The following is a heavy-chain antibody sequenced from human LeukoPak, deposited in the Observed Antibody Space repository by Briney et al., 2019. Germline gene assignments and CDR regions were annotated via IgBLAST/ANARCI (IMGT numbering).Heavy chain of an antibody. V-gene: IGHV4-61*02. Sequence: SETLSLTCTVSGGSISSGSYYWSWIRQPAGKGLEWIGRIYTSGSTKYNPSLKSRVTMSVETSKNQLSLKLSSVTAADTALYYCARDGMWHYGSGLDPWGQGTLVTVSS. CDR2: IYTSGST. D-gene: IGHD3-10*01. CDR1: GGSISSGSYY. CDR3: ARDGMWHYGSGLDP. J-gene: IGHJ5*02.